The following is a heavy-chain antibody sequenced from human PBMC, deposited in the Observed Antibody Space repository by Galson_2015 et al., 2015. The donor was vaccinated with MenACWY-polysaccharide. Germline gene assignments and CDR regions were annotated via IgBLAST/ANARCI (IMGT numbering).Heavy chain of an antibody. D-gene: IGHD6-19*01. Sequence: SLRLSRATSGITFSSNAMSRVRQAPGKGLEWVSAISGTGDSIRYADSVKGRFTISRDDSKNTLYLQMSSLRAEDTALYYCAISRGFSSGWKYFDYWGQGTLVTVSA. CDR3: AISRGFSSGWKYFDY. J-gene: IGHJ4*02. CDR1: GITFSSNA. CDR2: ISGTGDSI. V-gene: IGHV3-23*01.